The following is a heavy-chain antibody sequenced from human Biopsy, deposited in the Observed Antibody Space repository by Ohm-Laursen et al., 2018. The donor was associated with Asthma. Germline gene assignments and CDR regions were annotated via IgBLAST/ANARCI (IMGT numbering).Heavy chain of an antibody. D-gene: IGHD6-6*01. Sequence: SDTLSLTCIVSGDAMSTSGSYWGWIRQSPGKGLEWIGSIYYSRRTYYNPSLESRVTISANTSNNHFSLKVSSVTAADTAVYYCARAVSSSSYWYFDLWGRGDLVTVSS. CDR1: GDAMSTSGSY. V-gene: IGHV4-39*02. CDR3: ARAVSSSSYWYFDL. J-gene: IGHJ2*01. CDR2: IYYSRRT.